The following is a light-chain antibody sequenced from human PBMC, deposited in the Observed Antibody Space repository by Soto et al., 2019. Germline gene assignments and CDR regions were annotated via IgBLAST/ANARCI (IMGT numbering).Light chain of an antibody. J-gene: IGKJ1*01. CDR3: KQYNNWPPT. V-gene: IGKV3-15*01. CDR2: SAS. Sequence: EVWITQSPATLSVSPGARGTLSCRASQSVSSNLDWYQQKPGQSPRRFIYSASTRDTGIPARFSGSGFGTEFTLNISSVQSEDVGIYYCKQYNNWPPTFGQGTKV. CDR1: QSVSSN.